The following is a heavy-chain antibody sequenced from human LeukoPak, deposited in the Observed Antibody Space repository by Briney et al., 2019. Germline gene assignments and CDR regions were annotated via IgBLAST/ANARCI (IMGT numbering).Heavy chain of an antibody. CDR3: ARVGYGSGSYYKDLFDY. V-gene: IGHV1-18*01. CDR1: GYTFITYG. Sequence: GASVKVSCKASGYTFITYGISWVRQAPGQGLEWMGWISAYTGNTDSAQRLQGRVTMTTDTSTSTAYMELRSLRSDDTAVYYCARVGYGSGSYYKDLFDYWGQGTLVTVSS. CDR2: ISAYTGNT. J-gene: IGHJ4*02. D-gene: IGHD3-10*01.